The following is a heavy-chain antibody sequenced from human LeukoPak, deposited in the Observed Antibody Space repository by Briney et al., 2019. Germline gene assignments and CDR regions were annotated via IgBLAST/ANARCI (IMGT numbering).Heavy chain of an antibody. Sequence: GGSLRLSCAASGFTFSSYAMSWVRQAPGKGLEWVSAISGSGGSTYYADSVKGRFTISRDNAKNSLYLQMNSLRAEDTAVYYCARSEWELDYWGQGTLVTVSS. V-gene: IGHV3-23*01. CDR2: ISGSGGST. J-gene: IGHJ4*02. D-gene: IGHD1-26*01. CDR1: GFTFSSYA. CDR3: ARSEWELDY.